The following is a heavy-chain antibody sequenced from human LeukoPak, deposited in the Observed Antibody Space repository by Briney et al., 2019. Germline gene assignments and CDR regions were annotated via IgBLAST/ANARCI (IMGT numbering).Heavy chain of an antibody. J-gene: IGHJ5*02. CDR2: ISGSGGST. CDR3: AKDPFLTGCWFDP. Sequence: GGSLRLSCAASGFTFSSYAMSWVRQAPGKGLEWVSAISGSGGSTYYADSVKGRFTISRDSSKNTLYLQMNSLRAEDPAVYYCAKDPFLTGCWFDPWGQGTLVTVSS. CDR1: GFTFSSYA. V-gene: IGHV3-23*01.